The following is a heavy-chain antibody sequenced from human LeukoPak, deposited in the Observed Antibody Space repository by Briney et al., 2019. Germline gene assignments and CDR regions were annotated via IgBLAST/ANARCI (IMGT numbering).Heavy chain of an antibody. D-gene: IGHD3-3*01. V-gene: IGHV4-34*01. CDR2: INHSGST. Sequence: SETLSLTCAVYGGSFSGYYWSWIRQPPGKGLEWIGEINHSGSTNYNPSLKSRVTISVDTSKNQFSLKLSSVTAADTAVYYCARGTEFWGGGPYYDFWSDWGQGTLVTVSS. CDR3: ARGTEFWGGGPYYDFWSD. CDR1: GGSFSGYY. J-gene: IGHJ4*02.